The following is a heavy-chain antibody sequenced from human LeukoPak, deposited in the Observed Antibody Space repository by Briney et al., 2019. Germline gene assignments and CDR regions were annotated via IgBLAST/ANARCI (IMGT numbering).Heavy chain of an antibody. D-gene: IGHD5-18*01. CDR3: AKDLRGYSYGGYYFDY. V-gene: IGHV3-30*02. CDR2: IRHDGSNE. Sequence: PGGSLRLSCAASGFTFSCYGMHWVRQAPGKGLEWVAFIRHDGSNEYYADSVKGRFTISRDNSKNTLYLQMDSLRTEDTAVYYCAKDLRGYSYGGYYFDYWGQGTLVTVSS. CDR1: GFTFSCYG. J-gene: IGHJ4*02.